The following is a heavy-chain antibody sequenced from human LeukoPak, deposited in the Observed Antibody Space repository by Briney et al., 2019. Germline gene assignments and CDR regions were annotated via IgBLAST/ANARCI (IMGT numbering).Heavy chain of an antibody. Sequence: VASVKVSCKASGGTFSSYAISWLRQAPGQGLEWMGGIIPIFGTANYAQKFQGRVTITTDESTSTAYMELSSLRSEDTAVYYCANLRFFDPQGDYWGQGTLVTVPS. CDR2: IIPIFGTA. D-gene: IGHD3-9*01. CDR1: GGTFSSYA. CDR3: ANLRFFDPQGDY. V-gene: IGHV1-69*05. J-gene: IGHJ4*02.